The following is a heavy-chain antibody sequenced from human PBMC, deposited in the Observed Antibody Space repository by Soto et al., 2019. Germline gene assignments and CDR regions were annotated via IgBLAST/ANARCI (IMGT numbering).Heavy chain of an antibody. Sequence: QLVQSGAEVKKPGSSVKVSCKASGGSFSSHAVSWLRQAPGQGPEWMGGIIPIYGTTTYAQKFQGRSTITADDFTTNAYMELSSLRSEDTAIYYCVLNWMTAYTPGRPKKKDYYYYGLNVWGHGTTVIVSS. CDR1: GGSFSSHA. CDR3: VLNWMTAYTPGRPKKKDYYYYGLNV. V-gene: IGHV1-69*01. D-gene: IGHD3-10*01. J-gene: IGHJ6*02. CDR2: IIPIYGTT.